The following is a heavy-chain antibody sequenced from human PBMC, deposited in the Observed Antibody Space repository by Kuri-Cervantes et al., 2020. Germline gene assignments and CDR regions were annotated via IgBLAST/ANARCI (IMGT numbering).Heavy chain of an antibody. CDR1: GYTFTSYD. J-gene: IGHJ3*02. CDR2: IIPIFGTA. CDR3: ARDRSRFSGCTNCAKSDYFDI. Sequence: SVKVSCKASGYTFTSYDISWLRQAPGQGLEWMGGIIPIFGTANYAQKFQGRVTITTDESTSTAYMELSSLRSEDTAVYYCARDRSRFSGCTNCAKSDYFDIWGQGTTVTVSS. D-gene: IGHD2-2*01. V-gene: IGHV1-69*05.